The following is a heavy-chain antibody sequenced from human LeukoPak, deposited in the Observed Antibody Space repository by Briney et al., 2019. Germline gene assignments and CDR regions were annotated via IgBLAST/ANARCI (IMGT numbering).Heavy chain of an antibody. D-gene: IGHD6-19*01. CDR3: ARRSGWYFPIDY. J-gene: IGHJ4*02. CDR1: GDSISSTSYY. V-gene: IGHV4-39*01. Sequence: SETLSLTCTVSGDSISSTSYYWGWIRQPPGKGLEWIGSIYYSGSTYYNPSLKSRVTISVDTSKNQFSLKLSSVTAADTAVYFCARRSGWYFPIDYWGQGTLVTVSS. CDR2: IYYSGST.